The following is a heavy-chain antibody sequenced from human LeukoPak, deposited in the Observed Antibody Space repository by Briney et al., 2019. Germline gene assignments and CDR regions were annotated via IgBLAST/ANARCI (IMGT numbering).Heavy chain of an antibody. D-gene: IGHD2-8*01. CDR2: FYYSGST. CDR1: GGSITRTSYY. J-gene: IGHJ4*02. CDR3: ARHPKNGGVFYTY. V-gene: IGHV4-39*01. Sequence: PSETLSLTCTVSGGSITRTSYYWGWIRQPSGEGLEWIGSFYYSGSTYYSPSLESRVTISVDTSKNQFSLKLSSVTAADTAVYYCARHPKNGGVFYTYWGQGTLVTVSS.